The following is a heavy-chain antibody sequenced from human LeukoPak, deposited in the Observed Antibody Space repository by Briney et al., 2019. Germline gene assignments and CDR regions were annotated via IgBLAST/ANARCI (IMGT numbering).Heavy chain of an antibody. J-gene: IGHJ4*02. D-gene: IGHD3-10*01. Sequence: ASVKVSCKASGYTFTGYYMHWVRQAPGQGLERMGWINPNSGGTNYAQKFQGRVTMTRDTSISTAYMELSRLRSDDTAVYYCARDYYGSGSYIYYFDYWGQGTLVTVSS. CDR1: GYTFTGYY. CDR3: ARDYYGSGSYIYYFDY. CDR2: INPNSGGT. V-gene: IGHV1-2*02.